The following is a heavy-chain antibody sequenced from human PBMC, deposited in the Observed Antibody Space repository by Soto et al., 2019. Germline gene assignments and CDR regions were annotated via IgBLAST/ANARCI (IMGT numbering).Heavy chain of an antibody. D-gene: IGHD3-16*01. CDR1: GFTFSNHG. CDR3: ARDVWRDFDY. CDR2: ISYDGSSK. Sequence: GGSLRLSCAASGFTFSNHGMYWVRQAPGKGLEWVAFISYDGSSKFYADPMKGRHTISRDNSKNTLYLQMNSLRGDDTAVYYCARDVWRDFDYWGQGTLVTVSS. J-gene: IGHJ4*02. V-gene: IGHV3-30*03.